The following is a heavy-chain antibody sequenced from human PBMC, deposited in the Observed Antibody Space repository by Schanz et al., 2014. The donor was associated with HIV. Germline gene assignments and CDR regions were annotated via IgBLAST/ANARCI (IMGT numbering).Heavy chain of an antibody. V-gene: IGHV3-21*01. Sequence: EVQLVESGGGLVKPGGSLRLSCAASRFTFRSFGMHWVRQAPGKGLEWVSSISSSSSHIYYADSVKGRFTISRDNAKNSLFLQMNSLRAEDTAVYFSARDPEGGYYDSSGYYFDDWGQGTLVTVSS. CDR1: RFTFRSFG. CDR3: ARDPEGGYYDSSGYYFDD. D-gene: IGHD3-22*01. J-gene: IGHJ4*02. CDR2: ISSSSSHI.